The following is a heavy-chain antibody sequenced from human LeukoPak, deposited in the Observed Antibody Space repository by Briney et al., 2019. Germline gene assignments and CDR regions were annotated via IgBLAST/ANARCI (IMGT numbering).Heavy chain of an antibody. CDR1: GTTFSRYW. V-gene: IGHV3-7*03. CDR3: ARDGRPLDY. Sequence: GGSLRLSCVDSGTTFSRYWMSWVRQAPGRGLEWVANIKQDGGEKYYVDSVKGRFTISRDNAKNSLYLQMNSLRVEDTAVYYCARDGRPLDYWGQGTLVTVSS. J-gene: IGHJ4*02. CDR2: IKQDGGEK.